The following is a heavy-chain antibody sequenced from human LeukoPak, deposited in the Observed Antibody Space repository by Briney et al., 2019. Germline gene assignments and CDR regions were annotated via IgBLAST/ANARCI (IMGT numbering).Heavy chain of an antibody. Sequence: GGSLRLSCAASGFTFSSYSMNWVRQAPGKGLEWVSSISSSSSNIYYADSVKGRFTISRDNAKNSLYLQMNSLRAEDTAVYYCAKDRNYYDSSGDAIFDYWGQGTLVTVSS. V-gene: IGHV3-21*04. CDR3: AKDRNYYDSSGDAIFDY. D-gene: IGHD3-22*01. CDR1: GFTFSSYS. CDR2: ISSSSSNI. J-gene: IGHJ4*02.